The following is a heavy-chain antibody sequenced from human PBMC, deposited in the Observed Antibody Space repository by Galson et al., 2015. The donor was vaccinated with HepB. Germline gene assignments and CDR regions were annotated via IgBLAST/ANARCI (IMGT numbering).Heavy chain of an antibody. CDR1: GYTFTTYG. CDR3: AREGFGSGSQHYYYHGMDV. D-gene: IGHD3-10*01. J-gene: IGHJ6*02. Sequence: SVKVSCKASGYTFTTYGMHWLRRAPGQGLEWMGWINTDTGNPTYAQGFTGRFVFSLGTSVNTAHLQISSLKAEDTAVYYCAREGFGSGSQHYYYHGMDVWGQGTTVTVSS. V-gene: IGHV7-4-1*02. CDR2: INTDTGNP.